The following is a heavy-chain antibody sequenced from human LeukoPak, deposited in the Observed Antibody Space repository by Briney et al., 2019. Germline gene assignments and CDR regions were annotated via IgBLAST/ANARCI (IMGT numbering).Heavy chain of an antibody. CDR2: INPNSGGT. J-gene: IGHJ6*03. CDR3: ARDPLYYYYSMDV. Sequence: ASVKVSCKASGYTFTGYYMHWVRQAPGQGLEWMGWINPNSGGTNYAQKFQGRVTMTRDTSISTAYMELSRLRSDDTAVYYCARDPLYYYYSMDVWGKGTTVTVSS. CDR1: GYTFTGYY. V-gene: IGHV1-2*02.